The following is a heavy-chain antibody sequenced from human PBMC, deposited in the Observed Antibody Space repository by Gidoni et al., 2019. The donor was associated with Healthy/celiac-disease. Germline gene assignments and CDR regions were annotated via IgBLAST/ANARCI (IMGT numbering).Heavy chain of an antibody. Sequence: QVQLVQSGAEVKKPGSSVKVSCKASGGTFSSSAISWVRQAPGPGLEWMGGIIPIFGTANYAQKFQGRVTITADKSTSTAYMELSSLRSEDTAVYYCATTPSLIAVAGNDAFDIWGQGTMVTVSS. CDR1: GGTFSSSA. V-gene: IGHV1-69*06. CDR3: ATTPSLIAVAGNDAFDI. J-gene: IGHJ3*02. CDR2: IIPIFGTA. D-gene: IGHD6-19*01.